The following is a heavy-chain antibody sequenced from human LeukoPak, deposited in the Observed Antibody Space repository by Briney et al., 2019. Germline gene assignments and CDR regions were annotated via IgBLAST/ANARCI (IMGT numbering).Heavy chain of an antibody. D-gene: IGHD3-22*01. CDR3: ARTITMIVVVIRPDAFDL. J-gene: IGHJ3*01. CDR1: GYTFTSCG. V-gene: IGHV1-18*01. CDR2: ISAYKGNT. Sequence: AAVKVSCKASGYTFTSCGISWVRQPPGQGREWMGWISAYKGNTNYAQKLQGRVTMTTDTSTSTAYMELRSLRSDDTAVYSCARTITMIVVVIRPDAFDLWGQGTMVTVSS.